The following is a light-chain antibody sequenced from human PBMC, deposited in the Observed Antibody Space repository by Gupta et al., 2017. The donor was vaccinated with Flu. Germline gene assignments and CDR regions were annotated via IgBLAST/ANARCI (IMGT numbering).Light chain of an antibody. Sequence: DIQMTQSPSSLSASVGDSVTITCRANQSISSYLNWYQQKPGKAPKLLIYAASSLQSGVPSRFSGSGSGTDFTLTISSLQPEDFATYYCQQSYSTLLTFGGGTKVEIK. CDR3: QQSYSTLLT. J-gene: IGKJ4*01. CDR1: QSISSY. CDR2: AAS. V-gene: IGKV1-39*01.